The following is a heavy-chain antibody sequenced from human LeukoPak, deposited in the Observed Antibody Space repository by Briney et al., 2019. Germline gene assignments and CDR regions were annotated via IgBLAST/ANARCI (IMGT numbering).Heavy chain of an antibody. CDR3: ARAPSEIGGYYPEYFRH. CDR1: GFTFSTYW. Sequence: GGSLSLSCAASGFTFSTYWMHWVRQAPGKGLVWVSGIKSDGSTNYSGSVKDRFTMSRDNAKNTVSLQMNSLRPEDTGVYYCARAPSEIGGYYPEYFRHWGQGTLVTVSS. D-gene: IGHD3-22*01. J-gene: IGHJ1*01. V-gene: IGHV3-74*01. CDR2: IKSDGST.